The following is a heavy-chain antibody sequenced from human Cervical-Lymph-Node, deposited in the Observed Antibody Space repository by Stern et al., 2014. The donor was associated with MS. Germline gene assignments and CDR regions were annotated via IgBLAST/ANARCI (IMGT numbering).Heavy chain of an antibody. J-gene: IGHJ3*02. Sequence: QLQLQESGPGLVKPSETLSLTCTVSSGSISSYYWSWIRQPPGKGLECIGYIYYSGPPNYNPSLQSRVTLSVDTSQNPFSLGLTSVTAADTAVYYCARWGGSTDAFDIWGQGTMATVSS. D-gene: IGHD3-16*01. CDR2: IYYSGPP. V-gene: IGHV4-59*08. CDR1: SGSISSYY. CDR3: ARWGGSTDAFDI.